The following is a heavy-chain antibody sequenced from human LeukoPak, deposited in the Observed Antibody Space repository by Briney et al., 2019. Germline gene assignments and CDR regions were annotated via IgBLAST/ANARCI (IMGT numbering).Heavy chain of an antibody. D-gene: IGHD3-10*01. V-gene: IGHV3-23*01. CDR2: ISGSGGST. Sequence: PGGSLRLSCAASGFTFSSYAMSWVRQAPGKGLEWVSAISGSGGSTYYADSVKGRFTISRDNSKNTLYLQMNSLRAEDTAVYYCAKTSNRYYGSGSYYRADNPVEYYFDYWGQGTLVTVSS. CDR1: GFTFSSYA. J-gene: IGHJ4*02. CDR3: AKTSNRYYGSGSYYRADNPVEYYFDY.